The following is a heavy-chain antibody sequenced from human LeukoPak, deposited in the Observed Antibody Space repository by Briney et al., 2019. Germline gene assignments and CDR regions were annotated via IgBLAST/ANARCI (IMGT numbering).Heavy chain of an antibody. D-gene: IGHD1-1*01. J-gene: IGHJ4*02. Sequence: PGGSLRLSCTASGFTFNSYSMTWVRQAPGKGQEWVANIKHDGSEKYYVDSVRGRVTISRDNAKNSLYLQMNTLRAEDTAVYFCARHNYYHFDYWGQGTLVTASS. CDR1: GFTFNSYS. CDR3: ARHNYYHFDY. V-gene: IGHV3-7*01. CDR2: IKHDGSEK.